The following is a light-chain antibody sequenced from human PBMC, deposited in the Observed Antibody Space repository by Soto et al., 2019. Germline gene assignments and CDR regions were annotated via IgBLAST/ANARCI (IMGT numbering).Light chain of an antibody. CDR2: NDS. CDR1: SSNIGSNT. J-gene: IGLJ3*02. Sequence: QSVLIQPPSASGTPGQRVTISCSGSSSNIGSNTVNWFQQVPGMAPRLLIYNDSQRPSGVPDRFSGSRSGTSASLAISGLQSDDEADFYCASWDVSLEAWVFGGGTKVTV. CDR3: ASWDVSLEAWV. V-gene: IGLV1-44*01.